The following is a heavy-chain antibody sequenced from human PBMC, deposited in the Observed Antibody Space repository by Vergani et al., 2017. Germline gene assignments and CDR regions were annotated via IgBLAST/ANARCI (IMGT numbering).Heavy chain of an antibody. J-gene: IGHJ4*02. CDR1: GFTFSSYG. Sequence: VQLVESGGGVVQPGRSLRLSCAASGFTFSSYGMHWVRQAPGKGLEWVSSIRVSSGSRYYADSVKGRFTISRDNSKNTLYLQLNSLRAEDTAVYYCAKGATVITGGDFDCWGQGTLVTVSS. CDR2: IRVSSGSR. CDR3: AKGATVITGGDFDC. V-gene: IGHV3-23*04. D-gene: IGHD4-17*01.